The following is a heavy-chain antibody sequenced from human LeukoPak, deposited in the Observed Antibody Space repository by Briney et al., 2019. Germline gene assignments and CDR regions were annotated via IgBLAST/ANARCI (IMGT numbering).Heavy chain of an antibody. CDR1: GGSISSYY. V-gene: IGHV4-59*01. J-gene: IGHJ2*01. D-gene: IGHD6-13*01. CDR3: ARVHSSSFSPNWYFDL. Sequence: SETLSLTCAVSGGSISSYYWSWIRQPPGKGLEWIGYIYYSGSTNYNPSLKSRVTISVDTSKNQFSLKLSSVTAADTAVYYCARVHSSSFSPNWYFDLWGRGTLVTVSS. CDR2: IYYSGST.